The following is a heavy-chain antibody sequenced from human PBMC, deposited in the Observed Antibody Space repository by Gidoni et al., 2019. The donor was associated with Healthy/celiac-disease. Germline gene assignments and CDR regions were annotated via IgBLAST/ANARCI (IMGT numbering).Heavy chain of an antibody. J-gene: IGHJ5*02. CDR3: ARGIWGIQRGSRWFDP. CDR2: INHSGST. D-gene: IGHD3-16*01. V-gene: IGHV4-34*01. Sequence: QVQLQQWGAGLLKPSETLSLTCAVYGGSFSGYYWRWIRQPPGKGLEWIGEINHSGSTNYNPSLKSRVTISVDTSKNQFSLKLSSVTAADTAVYYCARGIWGIQRGSRWFDPWGQGTLVTVSS. CDR1: GGSFSGYY.